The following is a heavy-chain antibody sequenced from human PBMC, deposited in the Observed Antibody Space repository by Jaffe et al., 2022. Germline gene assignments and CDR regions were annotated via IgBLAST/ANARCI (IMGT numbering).Heavy chain of an antibody. D-gene: IGHD2-2*02. CDR3: TRAWCSSTTCYSAD. CDR1: GFTFDNYG. Sequence: EVQLVESGGGLVQPGRSLRLSCTASGFTFDNYGMSWVRQAPGRGLEWVGFIRSKGYGGTTEYAASVKGRFTISRDDSKSIAYLQMNSLKTEDTAVYYCTRAWCSSTTCYSADWGQGTLVTVSS. V-gene: IGHV3-49*04. J-gene: IGHJ4*02. CDR2: IRSKGYGGTT.